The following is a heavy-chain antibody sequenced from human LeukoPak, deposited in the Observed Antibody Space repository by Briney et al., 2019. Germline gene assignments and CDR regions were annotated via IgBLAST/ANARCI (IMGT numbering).Heavy chain of an antibody. Sequence: SETLSLTCAVSGGSFSGFYWTWIRQPPGKSLQWIGEVNRSGATKYNPSLETRVTISADPSKEHFSPTMTSVTAADTAIYYCARTSAGYYVPFDFWGRGSLVSVSS. CDR3: ARTSAGYYVPFDF. V-gene: IGHV4-34*01. CDR2: VNRSGAT. J-gene: IGHJ4*02. CDR1: GGSFSGFY. D-gene: IGHD3-22*01.